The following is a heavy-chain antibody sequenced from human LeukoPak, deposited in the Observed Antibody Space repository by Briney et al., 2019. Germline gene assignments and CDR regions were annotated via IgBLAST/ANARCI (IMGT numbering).Heavy chain of an antibody. J-gene: IGHJ5*02. CDR1: GFTFSSYA. CDR2: ISGSGGST. CDR3: AKDSHSIPPHDFDP. V-gene: IGHV3-23*01. D-gene: IGHD2-21*01. Sequence: QTGGSLRLSCAASGFTFSSYAMSWVRQAPGKGLEWVSAISGSGGSTYYADSVKGRFTISRDNSKNTLYLQMSSLRAEDTAVYYCAKDSHSIPPHDFDPWGQGTLVTVSS.